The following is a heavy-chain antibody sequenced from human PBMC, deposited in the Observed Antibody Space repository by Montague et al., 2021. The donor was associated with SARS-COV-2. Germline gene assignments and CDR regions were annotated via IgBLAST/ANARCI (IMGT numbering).Heavy chain of an antibody. V-gene: IGHV4-34*01. J-gene: IGHJ6*02. CDR2: INHSGST. D-gene: IGHD4-17*01. CDR3: ARGKTVTTFYYYYYGMDV. CDR1: GGSFSGYY. Sequence: SETLSLTCAVYGGSFSGYYWSWIRQPPGKGPEWIGEINHSGSTNYNPSLKSRVTISVDTSKNQFSLKLSSVTAADTAVYYCARGKTVTTFYYYYYGMDVWGPGTTVTVSS.